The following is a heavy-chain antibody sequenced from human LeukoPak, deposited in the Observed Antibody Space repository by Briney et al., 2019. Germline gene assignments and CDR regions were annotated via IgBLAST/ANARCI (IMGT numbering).Heavy chain of an antibody. J-gene: IGHJ5*02. D-gene: IGHD6-19*01. CDR2: IYTSGSN. Sequence: PSETLSLTCTVSGGSISSDYWSWIRQPPGKGLEWIGYIYTSGSNHYNPPLKSRVTISGDTSKNQFSLKLSSVTAADTAVYYCARPKAGNCFDPWGQGTPVSVAT. CDR1: GGSISSDY. V-gene: IGHV4-4*09. CDR3: ARPKAGNCFDP.